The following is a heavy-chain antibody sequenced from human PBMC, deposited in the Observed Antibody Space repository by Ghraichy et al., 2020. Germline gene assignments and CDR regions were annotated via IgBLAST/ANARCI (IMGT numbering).Heavy chain of an antibody. J-gene: IGHJ5*02. CDR2: IYHSGNT. CDR3: ARVRLSMVRGGPNWFDP. D-gene: IGHD3-10*01. CDR1: GYSISSGYY. Sequence: SQTLSLTCNVSGYSISSGYYWGWIRQSPGKGLEWIGSIYHSGNTYYNPSLKSRVTISVDTSKNQFSLNVTSVTAADTAVYYCARVRLSMVRGGPNWFDPWGQGTLVTVSS. V-gene: IGHV4-38-2*02.